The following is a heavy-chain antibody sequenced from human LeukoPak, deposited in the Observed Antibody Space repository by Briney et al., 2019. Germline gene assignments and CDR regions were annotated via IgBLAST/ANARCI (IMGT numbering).Heavy chain of an antibody. CDR3: ASTFLAYCGGDCYSEPWYFDL. CDR1: GGSISSGSYC. D-gene: IGHD2-21*02. V-gene: IGHV4-61*02. Sequence: SETLSLTCTVSGGSISSGSYCWSWIRQPAGKGLEWIGRIYTSGSTNYNPSLKSRVTISVDTSKNQFSLKLSSVTAADTAVYHCASTFLAYCGGDCYSEPWYFDLWGRGTLVTVSA. CDR2: IYTSGST. J-gene: IGHJ2*01.